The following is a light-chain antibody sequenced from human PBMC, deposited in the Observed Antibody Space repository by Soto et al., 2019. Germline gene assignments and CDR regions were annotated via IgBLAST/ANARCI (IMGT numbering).Light chain of an antibody. CDR2: AAS. Sequence: DIQMTQSPSSLSASVGDRVTITCRAGQYIGRYLNWYQQKPGKAPKLLIYAASSLHSGVPSRFSGSGSGTDFTLTISSLQPEDFATYYCQQCYSTLWTFGQGTKVDIK. J-gene: IGKJ1*01. CDR3: QQCYSTLWT. CDR1: QYIGRY. V-gene: IGKV1-39*01.